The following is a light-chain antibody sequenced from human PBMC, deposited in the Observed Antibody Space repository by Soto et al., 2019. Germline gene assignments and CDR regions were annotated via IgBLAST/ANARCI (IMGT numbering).Light chain of an antibody. CDR2: KAS. J-gene: IGKJ1*01. Sequence: DMQMTQSTSHMSGSVGDRVTITCRASQTISSWLAWYQQKPGKAPKLLIYKASTLKSGVPSRFSGSGSGTEFTLTISSLQPDDFATYYCQQYNIYSEAFGQGTTVDIK. CDR1: QTISSW. CDR3: QQYNIYSEA. V-gene: IGKV1-5*03.